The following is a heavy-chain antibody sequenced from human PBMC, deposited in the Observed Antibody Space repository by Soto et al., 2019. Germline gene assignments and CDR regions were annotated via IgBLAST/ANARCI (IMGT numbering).Heavy chain of an antibody. Sequence: PSETLSLTCTVSGGSISSYYWSWIRQPPGKGLEWIGYIYYSGSTNYNPSLKSRVTISVDTSRTQFSLKLNSVTAADTAVYYCASVRGVNYYFDYWGQGTLVTVSS. CDR1: GGSISSYY. V-gene: IGHV4-59*08. CDR2: IYYSGST. CDR3: ASVRGVNYYFDY. D-gene: IGHD3-10*02. J-gene: IGHJ4*02.